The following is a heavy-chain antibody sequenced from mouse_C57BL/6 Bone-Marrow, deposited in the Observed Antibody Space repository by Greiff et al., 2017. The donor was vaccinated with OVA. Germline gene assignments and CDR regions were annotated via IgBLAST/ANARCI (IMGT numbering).Heavy chain of an antibody. J-gene: IGHJ3*01. D-gene: IGHD2-1*01. CDR2: ISDGGSYT. CDR1: GFTFSSYA. V-gene: IGHV5-4*03. Sequence: EVMLVESGGGLVKPGGSLKLSCAASGFTFSSYAMSWVRQTPEKRLEWVATISDGGSYTYYPDNVKGRFTISRDNAKNNLYLQMSHLKSEDTAMYYCARVYFPFAYWGQGTLVTVSA. CDR3: ARVYFPFAY.